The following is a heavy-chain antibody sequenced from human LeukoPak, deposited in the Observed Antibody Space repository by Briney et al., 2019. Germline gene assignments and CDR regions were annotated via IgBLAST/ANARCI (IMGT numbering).Heavy chain of an antibody. CDR2: INPNSGGT. CDR1: GYIFTNYG. J-gene: IGHJ6*03. D-gene: IGHD4-17*01. Sequence: RGASVKVSCKASGYIFTNYGISWVRQAPGQGLEWMGWINPNSGGTNYAQKFQGRVTMTRDTSISTAYMELSRLRSDDTAVYYCARDAKAVYGDYPSSAYYYYYYMDVWGKGTTVTVSS. V-gene: IGHV1-2*02. CDR3: ARDAKAVYGDYPSSAYYYYYYMDV.